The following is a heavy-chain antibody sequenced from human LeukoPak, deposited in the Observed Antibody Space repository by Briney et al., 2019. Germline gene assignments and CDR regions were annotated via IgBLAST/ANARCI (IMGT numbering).Heavy chain of an antibody. CDR1: GFTFDDYA. D-gene: IGHD1-1*01. CDR2: ITWNSDNI. Sequence: GGSLRLSCAASGFTFDDYAMHWVRQAPGKGLEWVSGITWNSDNIEYADSVKGRFTISRDNAKNSLYLQMNSLRAEDTAVYYCAKSRVQGFDPWGQGTLVTVSS. CDR3: AKSRVQGFDP. V-gene: IGHV3-9*01. J-gene: IGHJ5*02.